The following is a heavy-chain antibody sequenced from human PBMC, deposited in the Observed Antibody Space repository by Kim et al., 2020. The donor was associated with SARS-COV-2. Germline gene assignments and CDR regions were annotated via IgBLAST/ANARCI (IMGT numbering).Heavy chain of an antibody. CDR2: ISSSSRYI. CDR1: GFTFSSYT. Sequence: GGSLRLSCAASGFTFSSYTMNWVRQAPGKGLEWVSSISSSSRYIFYADSVKGRFTTSRDNAKNSLSLQMNNLTAEDTALYFCARDPGGDILGYYYGMDVWGQGTAVTVSS. D-gene: IGHD3-16*01. J-gene: IGHJ6*02. V-gene: IGHV3-21*06. CDR3: ARDPGGDILGYYYGMDV.